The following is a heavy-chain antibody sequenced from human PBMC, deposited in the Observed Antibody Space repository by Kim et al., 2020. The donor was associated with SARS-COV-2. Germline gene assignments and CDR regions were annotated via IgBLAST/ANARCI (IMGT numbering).Heavy chain of an antibody. CDR3: ARARRELVMTHWFDP. Sequence: GGSLRLSCAASGFTFSSYSMNWVRQAPGKGLEWVSSISSSSSYIYYADSVKGRFTISRDNAKNSLYLQMNSLRAEDTAVYYCARARRELVMTHWFDPWGQGTLVTVSS. CDR2: ISSSSSYI. D-gene: IGHD3-22*01. J-gene: IGHJ5*02. V-gene: IGHV3-21*01. CDR1: GFTFSSYS.